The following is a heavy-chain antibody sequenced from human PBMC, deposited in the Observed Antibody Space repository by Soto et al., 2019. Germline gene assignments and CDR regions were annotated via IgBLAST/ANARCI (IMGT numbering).Heavy chain of an antibody. Sequence: HTLSLTCVISGDNVSTNSAGWNWIMQSPSRGLEWLGRTYYRSKWYTDYAVSVKSRITVLPDTSKNQFSLQLHSVTPEDTAVYYFVRHYWNTPLAFDFWRQGHQLTVSS. V-gene: IGHV6-1*01. CDR1: GDNVSTNSAG. CDR3: VRHYWNTPLAFDF. J-gene: IGHJ4*02. CDR2: TYYRSKWYT. D-gene: IGHD1-1*01.